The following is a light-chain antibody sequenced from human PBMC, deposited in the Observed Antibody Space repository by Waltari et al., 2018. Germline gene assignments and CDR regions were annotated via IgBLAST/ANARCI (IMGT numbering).Light chain of an antibody. CDR2: DAS. J-gene: IGKJ4*01. V-gene: IGKV1-33*01. CDR1: RDINNY. Sequence: DIQMTQSPSSLSASVGDRVTITCHASRDINNYLNWYQQKPGKAPKLLIYDASILERGVPSRFSGSGSGTEFTLTINSLQPDDFATYYCHQYTNFPLTFGGGTTVEIK. CDR3: HQYTNFPLT.